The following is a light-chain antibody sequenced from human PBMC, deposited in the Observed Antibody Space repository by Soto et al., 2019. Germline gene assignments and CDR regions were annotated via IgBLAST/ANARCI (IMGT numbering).Light chain of an antibody. CDR1: QSSRHD. CDR2: AAS. Sequence: IQVTQSPSCVSASEGARVTITGRARQSSRHDSGWYQQTPGKARKRLIGAASRLQGGVPSRFSGSGFGTEFTLTISILQPEDVVTYCCLHPTCHPWPFGQGTKVDIK. J-gene: IGKJ1*01. V-gene: IGKV1-17*01. CDR3: LHPTCHPWP.